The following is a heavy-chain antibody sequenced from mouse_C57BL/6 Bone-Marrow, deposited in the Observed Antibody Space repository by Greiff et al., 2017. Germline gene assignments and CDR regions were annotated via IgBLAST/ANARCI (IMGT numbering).Heavy chain of an antibody. CDR3: ARGGDYYGKTY. J-gene: IGHJ2*01. V-gene: IGHV1-55*01. Sequence: QVQLQQPGAELVKPGASVKMSCKASGYTFTSYWITWVKQRPGQGLEWIGDIYPGSGSTNYNEKFKSKATLTVDTSSSAAYMQLSSLTSEDSAVYYCARGGDYYGKTYWGQGTTLTVSS. D-gene: IGHD1-1*01. CDR1: GYTFTSYW. CDR2: IYPGSGST.